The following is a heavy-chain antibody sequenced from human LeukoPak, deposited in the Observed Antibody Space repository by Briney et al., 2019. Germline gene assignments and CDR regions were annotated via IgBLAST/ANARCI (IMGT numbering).Heavy chain of an antibody. J-gene: IGHJ4*02. CDR2: INPSGGST. CDR1: GYTFTTYY. Sequence: GASVKVSCKASGYTFTTYYIHWVRQAPGQGLEWMGIINPSGGSTSYAQKFQGRVTMTRDTSTNTVYIELSSLRSDDTAVYYCARGRPAPRVVVGSFDYWGQGTLVTVSS. CDR3: ARGRPAPRVVVGSFDY. D-gene: IGHD2-15*01. V-gene: IGHV1-46*01.